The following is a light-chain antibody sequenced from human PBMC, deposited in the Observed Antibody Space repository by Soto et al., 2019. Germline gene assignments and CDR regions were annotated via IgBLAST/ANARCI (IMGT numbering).Light chain of an antibody. CDR2: GAS. CDR1: QSVSSSY. V-gene: IGKV3-20*01. CDR3: QQYHNWPTIT. Sequence: EIVLPQSPGTLSLSPGERAPLSCRARQSVSSSYLAWYQQKPGQAHRLLIYGASTRATGIPARFSGSGSGTEFTLTISNLQSEDLAVYFCQQYHNWPTITFGQGTRLEIK. J-gene: IGKJ5*01.